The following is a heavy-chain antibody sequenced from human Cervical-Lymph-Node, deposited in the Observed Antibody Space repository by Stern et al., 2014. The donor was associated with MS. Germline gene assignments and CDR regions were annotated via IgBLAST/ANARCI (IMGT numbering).Heavy chain of an antibody. V-gene: IGHV1-2*06. Sequence: QVQLVQSGTKMQKPGASVKVSCKASGYTFTAFFIHWVRQVPGQGLEWMGRLNPNSDKPTYAQNFKDTVTLTRDTSNGTAYLELSRLTSADTAVYYCAREATRIVVGIDYWGQGTQVTVSS. CDR2: LNPNSDKP. CDR3: AREATRIVVGIDY. CDR1: GYTFTAFF. J-gene: IGHJ4*02. D-gene: IGHD3-22*01.